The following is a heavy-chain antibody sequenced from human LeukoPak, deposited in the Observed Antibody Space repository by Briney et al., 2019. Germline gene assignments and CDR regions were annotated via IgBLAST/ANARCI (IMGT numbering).Heavy chain of an antibody. D-gene: IGHD6-19*01. V-gene: IGHV3-30*03. CDR2: ISYDGSNK. Sequence: GGSLRLSCAASGFTFSSYAMSWVRQAPGKWLEWVAVISYDGSNKYYADSVKGRFTISRDNSKNTLYLQMNSLRAEDTAVYYCAREEQWLVTDYWGQGTLVTVSS. CDR3: AREEQWLVTDY. CDR1: GFTFSSYA. J-gene: IGHJ4*02.